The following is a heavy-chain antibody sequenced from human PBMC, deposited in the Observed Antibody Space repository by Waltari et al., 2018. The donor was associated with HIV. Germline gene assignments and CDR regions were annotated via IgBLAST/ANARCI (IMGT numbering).Heavy chain of an antibody. CDR3: AKDGLGLTLSPGPRGFDF. V-gene: IGHV3-21*01. J-gene: IGHJ4*02. CDR2: RSAKGGYI. D-gene: IGHD1-7*01. Sequence: EVQLVESGGGLVKPGGSLRLSCAASGFSFTSYTMAWVRQAPGKGLEWVSSRSAKGGYINDADSVMVRFTISRDPAKNSLFLQMNSLRVEDTAVYYCAKDGLGLTLSPGPRGFDFWGRGTLVTVSS. CDR1: GFSFTSYT.